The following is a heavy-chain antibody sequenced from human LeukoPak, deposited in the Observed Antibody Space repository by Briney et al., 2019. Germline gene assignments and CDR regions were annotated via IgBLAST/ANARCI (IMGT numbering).Heavy chain of an antibody. CDR2: IHHSGST. Sequence: SETLSLTCAVYGGSFSGYYWSWIRQPPGKGLEWIGEIHHSGSTNYNPSLKSRVTTSVDTSKNQFSLKLSSVTAADTAVYYCARGQRGYSYGPAAFDIWGQGTMVTVSS. CDR3: ARGQRGYSYGPAAFDI. D-gene: IGHD5-18*01. J-gene: IGHJ3*02. CDR1: GGSFSGYY. V-gene: IGHV4-34*01.